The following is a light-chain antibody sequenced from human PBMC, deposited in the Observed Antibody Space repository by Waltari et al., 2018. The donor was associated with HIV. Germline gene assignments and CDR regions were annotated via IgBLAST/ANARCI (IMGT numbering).Light chain of an antibody. CDR1: SSNIGSNA. J-gene: IGLJ1*01. Sequence: QSVLTQSPSASGTPGQRVTISCSGSSSNIGSNAVDWYQHLPGTAPKLRIHTNNQRPSGIPDRFSGSKAGTSASLAISGLQSEDESDYYCAAWDDSLNGYVFGSGTKVTVL. CDR3: AAWDDSLNGYV. V-gene: IGLV1-44*01. CDR2: TNN.